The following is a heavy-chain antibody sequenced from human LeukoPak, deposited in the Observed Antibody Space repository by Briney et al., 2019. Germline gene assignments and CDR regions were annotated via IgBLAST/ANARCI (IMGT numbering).Heavy chain of an antibody. Sequence: GGSLRLSCTASGFSFSGHWMHWARQLPGEGLVWVSRISPTGSTTSYADSVKGRFTVSRDNSENTLYLQMNSLRAEDTAVYYCAKGSKTTVTTRPYVDYWGQGTLVTVSS. CDR2: ISPTGSTT. V-gene: IGHV3-74*01. J-gene: IGHJ4*02. CDR3: AKGSKTTVTTRPYVDY. CDR1: GFSFSGHW. D-gene: IGHD4-17*01.